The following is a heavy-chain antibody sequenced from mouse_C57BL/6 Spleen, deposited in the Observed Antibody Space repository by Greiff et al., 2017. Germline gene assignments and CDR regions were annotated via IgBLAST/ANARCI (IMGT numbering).Heavy chain of an antibody. V-gene: IGHV5-4*01. CDR1: GFTFSSYA. D-gene: IGHD2-13*01. CDR3: ARDFRGDYVGYFDV. Sequence: EVKLMESGGGLVKPGGSLKLSCAASGFTFSSYAMSWVRQTPEKRLEWVATISDGGRYPYYPDNVKGRFTISRDNAKNNRYLQMSHLKSEDTAMYYCARDFRGDYVGYFDVWGTGTTVTVAS. J-gene: IGHJ1*03. CDR2: ISDGGRYP.